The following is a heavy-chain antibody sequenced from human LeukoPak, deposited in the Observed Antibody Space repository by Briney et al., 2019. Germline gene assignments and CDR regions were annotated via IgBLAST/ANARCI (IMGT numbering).Heavy chain of an antibody. Sequence: SETLSLTCTVSGVSISSYHWSWIRQPPGKGLEWIGYIYYSGSTKYNPSLKSRVTISVDTSKNQFSLKLMSVTAADTAVYYCARGGDSGYDPIDYWGQGTPVTVSS. D-gene: IGHD5-12*01. CDR1: GVSISSYH. V-gene: IGHV4-59*01. CDR3: ARGGDSGYDPIDY. J-gene: IGHJ4*02. CDR2: IYYSGST.